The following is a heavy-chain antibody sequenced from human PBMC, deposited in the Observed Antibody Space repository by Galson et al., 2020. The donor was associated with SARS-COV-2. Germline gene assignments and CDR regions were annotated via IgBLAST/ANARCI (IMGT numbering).Heavy chain of an antibody. V-gene: IGHV2-5*02. D-gene: IGHD3-16*01. CDR2: IYWDDDK. J-gene: IGHJ4*02. CDR3: VHRLISGFRMGFDY. Sequence: KMSGPTLVKPTQTLTLTCTFSGFSLSTSGVGVGWIRQPPGKALEWLALIYWDDDKRYSPSLKSRLTITKDTSKNQVVLTMTNMDPVDTATYYCVHRLISGFRMGFDYWGQGTRVTVSS. CDR1: GFSLSTSGVG.